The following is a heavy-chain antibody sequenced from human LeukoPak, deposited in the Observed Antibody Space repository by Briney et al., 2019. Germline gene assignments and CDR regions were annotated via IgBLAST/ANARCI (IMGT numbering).Heavy chain of an antibody. D-gene: IGHD5-18*01. V-gene: IGHV4-30-4*01. Sequence: PSETLSLTCTVSGGSISSGDYYWSWIRQPPGKGLEWIGYIYYSGSTYYNPSLKSRVTISVDTSKNQFSLKLSSVTAADTAVYYCARGAAMVHVDYWGQGTLVTVSS. CDR1: GGSISSGDYY. CDR3: ARGAAMVHVDY. J-gene: IGHJ4*02. CDR2: IYYSGST.